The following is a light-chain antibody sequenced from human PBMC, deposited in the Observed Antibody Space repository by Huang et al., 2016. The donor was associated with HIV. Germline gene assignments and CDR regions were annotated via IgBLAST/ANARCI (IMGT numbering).Light chain of an antibody. J-gene: IGKJ4*01. V-gene: IGKV3-15*01. Sequence: EIVMTQSPATLSVSPGESATLACRASESVRTNLAWYLQKPGQAPRLLIYGASTRATGIPARFSGSGSGTEFTLTISSLQSEDFAVYYCQQYNNWPLTFGGGTKVEIK. CDR3: QQYNNWPLT. CDR2: GAS. CDR1: ESVRTN.